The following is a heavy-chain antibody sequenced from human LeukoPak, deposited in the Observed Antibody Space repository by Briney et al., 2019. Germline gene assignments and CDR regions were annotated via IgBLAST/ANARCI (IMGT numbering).Heavy chain of an antibody. CDR3: ARVNINNWHSCDY. J-gene: IGHJ4*02. D-gene: IGHD1-1*01. CDR1: GGSISSNNW. Sequence: SETLSLTCAVSGGSISSNNWWGWVRQPPGKGPEWIGEIYHSGSPNNNPSLKSRDTISVDKSRNHFSLNLSSVTAADTAVYYCARVNINNWHSCDYWGQGTLVTVSS. V-gene: IGHV4-4*02. CDR2: IYHSGSP.